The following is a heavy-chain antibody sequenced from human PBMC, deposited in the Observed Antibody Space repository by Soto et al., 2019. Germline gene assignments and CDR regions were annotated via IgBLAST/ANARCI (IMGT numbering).Heavy chain of an antibody. CDR2: IDPSGSYT. D-gene: IGHD2-8*02. J-gene: IGHJ6*02. CDR1: GYSFTTYW. CDR3: ATPAKYCSTGRCLGDYYFYGMDI. V-gene: IGHV5-10-1*01. Sequence: PGESLKISCKGSGYSFTTYWITWVRQLPGKGLEWMGRIDPSGSYTNYSPSFKGHVTLSIDTSTSTAYLQWNSLKASDTAIYYCATPAKYCSTGRCLGDYYFYGMDIWGPGTTVTVSS.